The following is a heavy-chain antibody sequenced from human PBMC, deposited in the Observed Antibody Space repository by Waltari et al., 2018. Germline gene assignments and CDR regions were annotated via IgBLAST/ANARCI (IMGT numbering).Heavy chain of an antibody. J-gene: IGHJ6*03. Sequence: EVQLVESGGGLVQPGGSLRLSCAASGFTFSSYAMSWVRQAPGKGLEWVSAISGVGVRTYYADSVKGRFTISRDNSKNTLYLQMNSLRAEYTAVYYCAGLGGAHYYYYMDVWGKGTTVTVSS. CDR2: ISGVGVRT. V-gene: IGHV3-23*04. D-gene: IGHD3-16*01. CDR1: GFTFSSYA. CDR3: AGLGGAHYYYYMDV.